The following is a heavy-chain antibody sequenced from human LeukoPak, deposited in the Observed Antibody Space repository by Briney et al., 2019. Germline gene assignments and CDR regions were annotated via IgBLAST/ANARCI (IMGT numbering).Heavy chain of an antibody. D-gene: IGHD1-1*01. J-gene: IGHJ4*02. Sequence: GGFLRLSCAASGFSFSRYWMHWVRQAPGKGLVWVSRINSDGSSTSYADSVKGRFTVSRDNAKNTLYLQMNSLRAEDTAVYYCAREEDWNFDYWGQGTLVTVSS. CDR2: INSDGSST. CDR3: AREEDWNFDY. V-gene: IGHV3-74*01. CDR1: GFSFSRYW.